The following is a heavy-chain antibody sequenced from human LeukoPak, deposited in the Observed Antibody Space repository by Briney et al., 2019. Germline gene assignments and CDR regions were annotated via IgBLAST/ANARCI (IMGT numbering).Heavy chain of an antibody. Sequence: GGPLRLSCAASGFTFSSSWMSWVRQAPGKGLQWVANIKQDGSDKYYVDSVKGRFTISRDNAKNSLNLQMSSLRAEDTAVYYCAREGLWVGPDSGKTRHPYWEIWGQGTMVTVSS. CDR3: AREGLWVGPDSGKTRHPYWEI. CDR2: IKQDGSDK. J-gene: IGHJ3*02. D-gene: IGHD2-21*01. V-gene: IGHV3-7*04. CDR1: GFTFSSSW.